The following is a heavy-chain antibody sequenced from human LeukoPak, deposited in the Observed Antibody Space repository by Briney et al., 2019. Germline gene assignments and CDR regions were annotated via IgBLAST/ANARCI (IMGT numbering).Heavy chain of an antibody. CDR2: IYHSGST. J-gene: IGHJ5*02. CDR1: GYSISSGYY. D-gene: IGHD1-14*01. V-gene: IGHV4-38-2*01. Sequence: SETLSLTCAVSGYSISSGYYWGWIRQPPGQGLEWIGSIYHSGSTYYNPSLKSRVTISVDTSKNQFSLKLSSVTAADTAVYYCARLDRWFDHWGQGTLVTVSS. CDR3: ARLDRWFDH.